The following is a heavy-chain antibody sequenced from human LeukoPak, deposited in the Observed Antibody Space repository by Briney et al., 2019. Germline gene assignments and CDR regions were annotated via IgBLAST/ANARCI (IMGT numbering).Heavy chain of an antibody. J-gene: IGHJ4*02. CDR1: GFTFSSYG. CDR2: IWYDGSNK. D-gene: IGHD3-22*01. Sequence: GRSLRLSCAASGFTFSSYGMHWVRQAPGKWLEWVAVIWYDGSNKYYADSVKGRFTISRDNSKNTLYLQMNSLRAEDTAVYYCAKFRWYYDSSGYLDYWGQGTLVTVSS. CDR3: AKFRWYYDSSGYLDY. V-gene: IGHV3-33*06.